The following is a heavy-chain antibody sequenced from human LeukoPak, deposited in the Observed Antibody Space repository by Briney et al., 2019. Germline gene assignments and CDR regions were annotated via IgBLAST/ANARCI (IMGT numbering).Heavy chain of an antibody. J-gene: IGHJ5*02. V-gene: IGHV1-69*04. CDR3: ARDTSSSWFDP. CDR2: IIPILGIA. CDR1: GGTFSSYA. D-gene: IGHD6-13*01. Sequence: GASVKVSCKASGGTFSSYAISWVRQAPGQGLEWMGRIIPILGIANYAQKLQGRVTMTTDTSTSTAYMELRSLRSDDTAVYYCARDTSSSWFDPWGQGTLVTVSS.